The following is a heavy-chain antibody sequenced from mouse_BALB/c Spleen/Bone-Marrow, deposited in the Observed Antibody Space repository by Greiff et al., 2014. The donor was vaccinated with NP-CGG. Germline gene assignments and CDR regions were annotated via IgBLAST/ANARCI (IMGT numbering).Heavy chain of an antibody. CDR3: AKGNPFDF. Sequence: VQLQQSGGELMKPGASVKISCKATGYTFSNYWIQWVKQRPGHGPEWIGEILPGSDNTNYSEKFKGKATFTADTSSNTAYMQLSSLTSEDSAVYYCAKGNPFDFWGQGTTLTVSS. CDR1: GYTFSNYW. V-gene: IGHV1-9*01. J-gene: IGHJ2*01. CDR2: ILPGSDNT.